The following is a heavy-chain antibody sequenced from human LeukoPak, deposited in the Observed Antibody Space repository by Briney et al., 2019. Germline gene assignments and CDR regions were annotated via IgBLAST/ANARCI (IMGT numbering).Heavy chain of an antibody. CDR1: GVSISIDTYY. CDR3: AREDGSGTYFRDY. D-gene: IGHD3-10*01. Sequence: PSETLSLTCTVSGVSISIDTYYWGWIRQTPGKGLEWIGTIYYTGRTYFTRSLKSRASISLHTSKNQFSLRLNSVTAADTAVYSCAREDGSGTYFRDYWGQGTPVTVSS. V-gene: IGHV4-39*07. CDR2: IYYTGRT. J-gene: IGHJ4*02.